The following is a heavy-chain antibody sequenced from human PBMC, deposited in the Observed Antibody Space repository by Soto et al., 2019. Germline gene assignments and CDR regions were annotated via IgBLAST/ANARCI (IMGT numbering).Heavy chain of an antibody. Sequence: GESLKISCKGSGYSFTSYWISWVRQMPGKGLEWMGRIDPSDSYTNYSPSFQGHGTISADKSVSTAYLQWSSLKASGTAMYYCARLCMSTSCQAFDIWGQGTMVTVSS. CDR3: ARLCMSTSCQAFDI. D-gene: IGHD2-2*01. J-gene: IGHJ3*02. V-gene: IGHV5-10-1*01. CDR2: IDPSDSYT. CDR1: GYSFTSYW.